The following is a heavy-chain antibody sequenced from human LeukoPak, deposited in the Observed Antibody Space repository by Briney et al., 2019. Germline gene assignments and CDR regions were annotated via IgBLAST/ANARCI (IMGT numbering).Heavy chain of an antibody. Sequence: GGSLRLSCAASGFTFSSYDMSWVRQAPGKGLEWVSAISGSGGSTYYADSVKGRFTISRDNSKNTLYLQMNSLRAEDTAVYYCAKDGRDYGPYYYMDVWGKGTTVTISS. CDR1: GFTFSSYD. CDR2: ISGSGGST. V-gene: IGHV3-23*01. J-gene: IGHJ6*03. D-gene: IGHD4-17*01. CDR3: AKDGRDYGPYYYMDV.